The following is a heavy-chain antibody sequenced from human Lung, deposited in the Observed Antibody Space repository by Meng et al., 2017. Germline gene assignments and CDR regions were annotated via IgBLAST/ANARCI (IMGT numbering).Heavy chain of an antibody. Sequence: GGSLRLSCAASGFTFSSYSMNWVRQAPGKGLEGVSSISSSRRYIYYANSGKGRYTVSRDNAKNSLYLQKNSMRAEDTAVYYCARGLNAGAATTYRYFDLWGRGTLVTVSS. CDR3: ARGLNAGAATTYRYFDL. D-gene: IGHD2-15*01. CDR1: GFTFSSYS. J-gene: IGHJ2*01. V-gene: IGHV3-21*01. CDR2: ISSSRRYI.